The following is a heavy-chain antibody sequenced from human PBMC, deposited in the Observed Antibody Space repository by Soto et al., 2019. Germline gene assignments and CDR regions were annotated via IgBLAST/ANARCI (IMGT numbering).Heavy chain of an antibody. CDR2: ISHDGSSS. Sequence: QVQLVESGGGVVQAGTSLRLSCAGSGIFFSSFGMHWVRQAPGKGLEWVALISHDGSSSFYADSVRGRFTLSRDNARDTVFLQMSGLTTEDTALYDCMTLGSPDHSDCWGNGTLVTVSS. CDR1: GIFFSSFG. J-gene: IGHJ4*01. CDR3: MTLGSPDHSDC. V-gene: IGHV3-30*03. D-gene: IGHD2-15*01.